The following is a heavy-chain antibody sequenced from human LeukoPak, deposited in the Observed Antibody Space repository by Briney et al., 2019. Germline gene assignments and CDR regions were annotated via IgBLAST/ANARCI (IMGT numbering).Heavy chain of an antibody. CDR3: AKDRGGSYYFDY. CDR2: IWYDGSNK. D-gene: IGHD3-10*01. CDR1: GFTFSSYG. V-gene: IGHV3-33*06. Sequence: GSLRLSCAASGFTFSSYGMHWVRQAPGKGLEWVAVIWYDGSNKYYADSVKGRFTISRDNSKNTLYLQMNSLRAEDTAVYYCAKDRGGSYYFDYWGQGTLVTVSS. J-gene: IGHJ4*02.